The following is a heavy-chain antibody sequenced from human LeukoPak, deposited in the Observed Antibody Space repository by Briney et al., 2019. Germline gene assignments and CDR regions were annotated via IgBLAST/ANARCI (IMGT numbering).Heavy chain of an antibody. Sequence: ASVKVSCKASGYTLTSYDINWVRQATGQGLEWMGWMSPNSGNTGYAQKFQGRVTMTRNTSISTAYMELSSLRSEDTAVYYCARGLTIFGVVIIGAFDIWGQGTMVTVSS. CDR2: MSPNSGNT. V-gene: IGHV1-8*01. CDR1: GYTLTSYD. CDR3: ARGLTIFGVVIIGAFDI. D-gene: IGHD3-3*01. J-gene: IGHJ3*02.